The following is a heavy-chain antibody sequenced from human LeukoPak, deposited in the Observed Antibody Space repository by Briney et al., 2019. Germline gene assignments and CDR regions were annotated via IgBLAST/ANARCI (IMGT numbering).Heavy chain of an antibody. J-gene: IGHJ3*02. CDR3: ARDSGMVRGVNAFDI. CDR2: IKQDGSEK. CDR1: GFTFSSYW. V-gene: IGHV3-7*01. Sequence: GGSLRLSCAASGFTFSSYWMSWVRQAPGKGLDWVANIKQDGSEKYYVDSVKGRFTISRDNAKNSLYLQMNSLRAEDTAVYYCARDSGMVRGVNAFDIWGQGTMVTVSS. D-gene: IGHD3-10*01.